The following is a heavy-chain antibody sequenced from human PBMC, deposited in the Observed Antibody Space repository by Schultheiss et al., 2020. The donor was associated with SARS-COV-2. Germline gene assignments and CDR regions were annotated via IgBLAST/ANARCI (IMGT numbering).Heavy chain of an antibody. Sequence: SLKISCAASGFTFDDYAMHWVRQAPGKGLEWVSGISWNSGSIGYADSVKGRFTISRDNAKNSLYLQMNSLRAEDTAVYYCARDNDYYGSGDQGYWGQGTLVTVSS. CDR3: ARDNDYYGSGDQGY. V-gene: IGHV3-9*01. CDR2: ISWNSGSI. D-gene: IGHD3-10*01. CDR1: GFTFDDYA. J-gene: IGHJ4*02.